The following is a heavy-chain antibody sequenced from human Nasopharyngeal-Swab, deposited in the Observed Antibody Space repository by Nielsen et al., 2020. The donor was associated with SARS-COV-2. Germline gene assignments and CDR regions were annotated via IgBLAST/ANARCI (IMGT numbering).Heavy chain of an antibody. CDR2: IYHSGST. V-gene: IGHV4-4*02. Sequence: WIRQPPGKGLEWIGEIYHSGSTNYNPSLKSRVTISVDKSKNQFSLKLSSVTAADTAVYYCARGKTGILERLLPDEMSYGMDVWGQGTTVTVSS. J-gene: IGHJ6*02. CDR3: ARGKTGILERLLPDEMSYGMDV. D-gene: IGHD3-3*01.